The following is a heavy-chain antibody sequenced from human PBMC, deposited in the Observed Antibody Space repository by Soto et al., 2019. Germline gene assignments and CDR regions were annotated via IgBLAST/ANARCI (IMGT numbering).Heavy chain of an antibody. J-gene: IGHJ5*02. CDR2: IIPILGIA. CDR1: GGTFSSYT. CDR3: AREPASTVVPAATCWFDP. V-gene: IGHV1-69*04. Sequence: SVKVSCKASGGTFSSYTISWVRQAPGQGLEWMGRIIPILGIANYAQKFQGRVTITADKSTSTAYMELSSLRSEDTAVYYCAREPASTVVPAATCWFDPWGQGTLVTVSS. D-gene: IGHD2-2*01.